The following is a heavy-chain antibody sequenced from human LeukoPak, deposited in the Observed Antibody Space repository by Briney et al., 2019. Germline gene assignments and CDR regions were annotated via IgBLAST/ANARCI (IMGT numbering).Heavy chain of an antibody. CDR3: TRDHPQSGDDLFDY. J-gene: IGHJ4*02. CDR1: GFSFSSHG. Sequence: PGGSLRLSCAGSGFSFSSHGMNWVRQAPGKGLEWVGFIRSKAYGGTAEYAASAKGRFTILRDDSKSIAYLQMNSLKTEDTAVYYCTRDHPQSGDDLFDYWGRGTLVTVSS. D-gene: IGHD5-12*01. V-gene: IGHV3-49*04. CDR2: IRSKAYGGTA.